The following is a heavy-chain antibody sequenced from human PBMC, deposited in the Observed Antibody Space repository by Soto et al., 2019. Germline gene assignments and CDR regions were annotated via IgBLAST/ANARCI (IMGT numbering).Heavy chain of an antibody. CDR1: GYSFTSYW. CDR3: ARAVGYSSSWYWLDP. Sequence: GESLKISCKGSGYSFTSYWISWVRQMPGKGLEWMGRIDPSDSYTNYSPSFQGHVTISADKSISTAYLQWSSLKASDTAMYYCARAVGYSSSWYWLDPWGQGTLVTV. D-gene: IGHD6-13*01. J-gene: IGHJ5*02. CDR2: IDPSDSYT. V-gene: IGHV5-10-1*01.